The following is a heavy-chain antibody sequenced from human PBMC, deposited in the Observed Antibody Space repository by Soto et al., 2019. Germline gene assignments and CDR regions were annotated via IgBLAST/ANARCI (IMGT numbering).Heavy chain of an antibody. CDR3: AKRGLDTFGLSY. Sequence: EVQLVASGGGLVQPGGSLRLSCAVSGFTFSSFWMHWVRQAPGEGLVLVSRINTDGCSTSYAHSVKGRFTISRDNAKNTLYLQMNSLRLEHTAIYYCAKRGLDTFGLSYWGQGTRVTVSS. CDR2: INTDGCST. CDR1: GFTFSSFW. D-gene: IGHD5-18*01. J-gene: IGHJ4*02. V-gene: IGHV3-74*01.